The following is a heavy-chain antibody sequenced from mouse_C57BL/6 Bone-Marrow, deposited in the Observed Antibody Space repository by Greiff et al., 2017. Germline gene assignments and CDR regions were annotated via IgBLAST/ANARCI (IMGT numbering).Heavy chain of an antibody. CDR3: ARCGKGMYY. J-gene: IGHJ4*01. V-gene: IGHV1-61*01. Sequence: QVQLQQPGAELVRPGSSVKLSCKASGYTFTSYWMDWVKQRPGQGLEWIGNIYPSDSETHYNQKFKDKATLTVDKSSSTAYMQLSSLPSEDSAVYYCARCGKGMYYWGQGTSGTVSS. CDR1: GYTFTSYW. CDR2: IYPSDSET.